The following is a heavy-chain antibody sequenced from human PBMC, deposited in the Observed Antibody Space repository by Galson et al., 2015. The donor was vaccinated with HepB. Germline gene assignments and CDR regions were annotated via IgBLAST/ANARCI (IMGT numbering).Heavy chain of an antibody. CDR3: AHRWGDYGPSDY. CDR1: GFSLTTYGVA. D-gene: IGHD4-17*01. CDR2: IYWDDDK. Sequence: PALVKPTQTLTLTCTFSGFSLTTYGVAVGWIRQSPGKALEWLALIYWDDDKRYSPSLKRRLTVTKDTSKSQVALTMTDMDPMDTATYYCAHRWGDYGPSDYWGQGALVTVSS. J-gene: IGHJ4*02. V-gene: IGHV2-5*02.